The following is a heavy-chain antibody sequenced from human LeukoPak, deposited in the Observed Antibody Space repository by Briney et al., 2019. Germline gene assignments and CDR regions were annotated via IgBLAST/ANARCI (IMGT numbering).Heavy chain of an antibody. D-gene: IGHD3-10*01. CDR1: GFTFSNYW. V-gene: IGHV3-74*01. CDR2: INGDGTVT. Sequence: PGGSLRLSCAVSGFTFSNYWMHWVRQAPGEGLVWVSRINGDGTVTFYADSVKGRFTISRDNAKNTLFLQMNSLRAEDTAVYYCTPGWGRGTLGTVSS. CDR3: TPG. J-gene: IGHJ4*02.